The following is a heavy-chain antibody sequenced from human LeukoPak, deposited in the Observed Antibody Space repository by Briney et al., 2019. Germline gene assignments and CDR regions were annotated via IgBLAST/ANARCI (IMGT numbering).Heavy chain of an antibody. CDR1: GFTLCNYW. Sequence: GGSLRLSRAAPGFTLCNYWMSWVRQASGKRLEGVANINQDGRENCYVDSVKGRFTMSGGNAKNSLSLQMDSLRAEDTAVYHCARVGRSWEDREDKYTGRYHPFDPWGQGTLVTVSS. J-gene: IGHJ5*02. CDR2: INQDGREN. V-gene: IGHV3-7*05. CDR3: ARVGRSWEDREDKYTGRYHPFDP. D-gene: IGHD1-26*01.